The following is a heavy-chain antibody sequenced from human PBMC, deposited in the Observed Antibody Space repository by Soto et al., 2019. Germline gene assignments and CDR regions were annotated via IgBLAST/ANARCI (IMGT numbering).Heavy chain of an antibody. V-gene: IGHV4-34*01. J-gene: IGHJ4*02. CDR2: INHSGST. D-gene: IGHD3-10*01. CDR1: GGSFSGYY. CDR3: ARVKLGFGEFPNPHFDY. Sequence: QVQLQQWGAGLLKPSETLSLTCAVYGGSFSGYYWSWIRQPPGKGLEWIGEINHSGSTNYNPSLKGRVIISVDTSKNQFSLNLISVTAADTAVYYCARVKLGFGEFPNPHFDYWGQGTLFTVSS.